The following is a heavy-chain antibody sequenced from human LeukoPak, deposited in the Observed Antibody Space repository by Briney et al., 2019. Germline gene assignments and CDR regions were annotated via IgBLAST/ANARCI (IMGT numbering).Heavy chain of an antibody. CDR1: GFTFSSYS. Sequence: GGSLRLSCAASGFTFSSYSMNWVRQAPGKGLEWVSSISSSSYIYYADSVKGRFTVPRDNAKNSLYLQMNSLRAEDTAVYYCAREAYYGSGSYPYPFDYWGQGTLVTVSS. CDR2: ISSSSYI. V-gene: IGHV3-21*01. CDR3: AREAYYGSGSYPYPFDY. J-gene: IGHJ4*02. D-gene: IGHD3-10*01.